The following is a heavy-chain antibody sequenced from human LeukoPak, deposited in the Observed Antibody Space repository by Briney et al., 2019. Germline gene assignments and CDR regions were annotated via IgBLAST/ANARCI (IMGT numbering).Heavy chain of an antibody. V-gene: IGHV4-59*01. CDR3: AREVQYQLHAFDI. CDR1: GRSINNYY. J-gene: IGHJ3*02. Sequence: SETLSLTCTVSGRSINNYYWSWIRQPPGKGLEWSGYIAYSGDTNYNPSLKSRVTISLDTSKNQFSLNLNSMTAADTAVYYCAREVQYQLHAFDIWGQGTMVTVFS. D-gene: IGHD2-2*01. CDR2: IAYSGDT.